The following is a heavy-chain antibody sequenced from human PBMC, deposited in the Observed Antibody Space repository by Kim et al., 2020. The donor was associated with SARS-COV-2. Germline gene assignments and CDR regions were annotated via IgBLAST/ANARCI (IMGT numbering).Heavy chain of an antibody. CDR1: GFTFDDYA. Sequence: GGSLRLSCAASGFTFDDYAMHWVRQAPGKGLEWVSGISWNSGSIGYADSVKGRFTISRDNAKNSLYLQMNSLRAEDTALYYCAKRKTKYYYDSSGTIGYFDLWGRGTLVTVSS. V-gene: IGHV3-9*01. CDR3: AKRKTKYYYDSSGTIGYFDL. D-gene: IGHD3-22*01. J-gene: IGHJ2*01. CDR2: ISWNSGSI.